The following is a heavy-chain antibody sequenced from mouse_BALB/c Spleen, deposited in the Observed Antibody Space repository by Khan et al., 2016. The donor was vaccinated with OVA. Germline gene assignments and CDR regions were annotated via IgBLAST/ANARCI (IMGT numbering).Heavy chain of an antibody. CDR1: GFNIKDYY. Sequence: VQLKESGAEFVRPGALVKLSCEASGFNIKDYYMHWVKQRPEQGLVWIGRIDPENGNFIYDPKFQGKASITADTSSNTAHLQLSSLTSEDTAVYYCARDGYSPWFAYWGQGTLVTVSA. V-gene: IGHV14-1*02. J-gene: IGHJ3*01. CDR2: IDPENGNF. D-gene: IGHD2-3*01. CDR3: ARDGYSPWFAY.